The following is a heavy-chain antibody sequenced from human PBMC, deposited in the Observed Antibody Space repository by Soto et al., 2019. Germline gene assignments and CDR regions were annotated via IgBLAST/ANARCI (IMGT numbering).Heavy chain of an antibody. J-gene: IGHJ4*02. CDR1: GYTFTSYG. V-gene: IGHV1-18*01. Sequence: QVQLVQSGAEVKKPGASVKVSCKASGYTFTSYGISWVRQAPGQGLEWMGWISTYNGNTNYAQNVKGRVTMTIDTPTTTVFMELTGLRSNDTAVYYCARDEGIRGFDSWGQGTLVTVSS. CDR3: ARDEGIRGFDS. D-gene: IGHD3-10*01. CDR2: ISTYNGNT.